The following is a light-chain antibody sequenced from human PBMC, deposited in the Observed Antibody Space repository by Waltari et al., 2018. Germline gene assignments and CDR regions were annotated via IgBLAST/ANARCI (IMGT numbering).Light chain of an antibody. CDR2: GNS. CDR1: SSNTGAGYD. Sequence: QSVLTQPPSVSGAPGQRVTISCTGSSSNTGAGYDVNWYQQLPGTAPKLLIYGNSNRLAGVPDRSSGSKSGASASLAISGLQAEDEAEYYCQAYDRSLSGSVFGGGTKLTVL. CDR3: QAYDRSLSGSV. V-gene: IGLV1-40*01. J-gene: IGLJ2*01.